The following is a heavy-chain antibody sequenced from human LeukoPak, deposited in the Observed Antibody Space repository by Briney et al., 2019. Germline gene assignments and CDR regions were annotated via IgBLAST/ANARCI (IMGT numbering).Heavy chain of an antibody. V-gene: IGHV1-2*06. Sequence: ASVKVSCKASGYTFTGYYLHWVRQAPGQGLEWMGRINPNSGGTNYAQKFQGRVTVTRDTSISTAYMELSRLTSDDTAVYYCARGEYSSSYYYYYMDVWGKGTTVTVSS. CDR1: GYTFTGYY. CDR3: ARGEYSSSYYYYYMDV. CDR2: INPNSGGT. J-gene: IGHJ6*03. D-gene: IGHD6-6*01.